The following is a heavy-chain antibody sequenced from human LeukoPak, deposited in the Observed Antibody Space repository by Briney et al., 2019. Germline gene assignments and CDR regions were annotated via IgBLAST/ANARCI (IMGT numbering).Heavy chain of an antibody. D-gene: IGHD4-17*01. J-gene: IGHJ4*02. CDR3: ARFNYGDYYSDY. Sequence: SETLSLTCAVYGGSFSGYYWSWIRQPPGKGLEWIGEINHSGSTNYNPSLKSRVTISVDTSKNQFSLKLSSVTAADTAVYYCARFNYGDYYSDYWGQGTLVTVSS. V-gene: IGHV4-34*01. CDR2: INHSGST. CDR1: GGSFSGYY.